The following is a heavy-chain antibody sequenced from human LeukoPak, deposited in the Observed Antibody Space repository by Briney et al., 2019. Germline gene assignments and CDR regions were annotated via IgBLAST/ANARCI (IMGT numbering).Heavy chain of an antibody. J-gene: IGHJ3*02. Sequence: PSETLSLTRTVSGYSISSGYYWGWIRQPPGKGLEWIGSIYHSGSTYYNPSLKSRVTISVDTSKNQFSLKLSSVTAADTAVYYCARLRYYYDSSGYYYFYAFDIWGQGTMVTVSS. CDR2: IYHSGST. D-gene: IGHD3-22*01. CDR1: GYSISSGYY. CDR3: ARLRYYYDSSGYYYFYAFDI. V-gene: IGHV4-38-2*02.